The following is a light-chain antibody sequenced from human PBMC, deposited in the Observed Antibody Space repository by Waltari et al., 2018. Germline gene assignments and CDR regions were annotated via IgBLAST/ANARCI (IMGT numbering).Light chain of an antibody. Sequence: DIQMTQSPSTLSAFVGDRVSITCRASQSINNWLAWYQLKPGKAPKLLIYKASTLEIGVPSRFSGTGSGTGFTLTITNLQPDDFATYYCQQYETFTFGQGTRLEIK. J-gene: IGKJ5*01. CDR2: KAS. V-gene: IGKV1-5*03. CDR1: QSINNW. CDR3: QQYETFT.